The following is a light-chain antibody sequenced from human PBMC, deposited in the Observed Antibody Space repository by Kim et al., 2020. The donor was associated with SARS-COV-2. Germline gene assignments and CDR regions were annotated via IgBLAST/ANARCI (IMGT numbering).Light chain of an antibody. Sequence: PGKTSPLCYSACQSVNIRYFSWYQQKPCQSPELLIFGASTSTTDIPDGFRGSGSGTVFTLTINSLEPEYFAVYFCQQYGSSLYTVGLGTEPEI. J-gene: IGKJ2*01. CDR2: GAS. V-gene: IGKV3-20*01. CDR3: QQYGSSLYT. CDR1: QSVNIRY.